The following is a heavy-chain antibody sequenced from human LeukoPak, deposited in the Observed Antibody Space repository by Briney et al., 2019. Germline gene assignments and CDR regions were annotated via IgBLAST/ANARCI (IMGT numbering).Heavy chain of an antibody. CDR3: ARGGTYYYGSGSYIYYYYYMDV. CDR1: GYTFTSYG. CDR2: INTNTGNP. V-gene: IGHV7-4-1*02. D-gene: IGHD3-10*01. J-gene: IGHJ6*03. Sequence: ASVKVSCKASGYTFTSYGISWVRQAPGQGLEWMGWINTNTGNPTYAQGFTGRFVFSLDTSVSTAYLQISSLKAEDTAVYYCARGGTYYYGSGSYIYYYYYMDVWGKGTTVTVSS.